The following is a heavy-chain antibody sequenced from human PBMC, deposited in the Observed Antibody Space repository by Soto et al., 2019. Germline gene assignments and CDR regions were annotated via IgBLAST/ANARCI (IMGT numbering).Heavy chain of an antibody. Sequence: QVQLVQSGAEVKKPGASVKVSCKASGYTFTSYGISWVRQAPGQGLEWMGWISAYNGNTNYAQKLQGRVTMTTDTSTSTAYMELRSRRSDDTAVYSCARDIIGYCSSTSCPEPNWFDPWGQGTLVTVSS. CDR1: GYTFTSYG. J-gene: IGHJ5*02. CDR2: ISAYNGNT. CDR3: ARDIIGYCSSTSCPEPNWFDP. D-gene: IGHD2-2*01. V-gene: IGHV1-18*01.